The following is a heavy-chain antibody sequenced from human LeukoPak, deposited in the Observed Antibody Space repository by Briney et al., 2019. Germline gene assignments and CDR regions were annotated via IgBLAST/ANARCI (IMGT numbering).Heavy chain of an antibody. CDR2: ISAYNGNT. CDR1: GYTFTSYG. CDR3: AREYIAVAGTLYDY. Sequence: ASVKVSCKASGYTFTSYGISWVRQAPGQRLEGMGWISAYNGNTNYAQKLQGRVTMTTDTSTSTAYMELRSLRYDDTAVYYCAREYIAVAGTLYDYWGQGTLVTVSS. J-gene: IGHJ4*02. V-gene: IGHV1-18*01. D-gene: IGHD6-19*01.